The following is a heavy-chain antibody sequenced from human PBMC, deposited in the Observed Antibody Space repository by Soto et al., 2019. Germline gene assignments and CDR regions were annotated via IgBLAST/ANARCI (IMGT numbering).Heavy chain of an antibody. CDR2: IWYDGSNK. Sequence: GGSLRLSCAASGFTFSSYGMHWVRQAPGKGLEWVAVIWYDGSNKYYADSVKGRFTISRDNSKNTLYLQMNSLRAEDTAVYYCARDGWIRLWLQSGMDVWGQGTTVTVSS. D-gene: IGHD5-18*01. V-gene: IGHV3-33*01. CDR1: GFTFSSYG. CDR3: ARDGWIRLWLQSGMDV. J-gene: IGHJ6*02.